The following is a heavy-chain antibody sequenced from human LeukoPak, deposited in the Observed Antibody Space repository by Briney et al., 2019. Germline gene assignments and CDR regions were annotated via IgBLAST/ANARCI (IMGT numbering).Heavy chain of an antibody. V-gene: IGHV3-30*18. Sequence: PGRSLRLSCAASGFIFSSYGMQWVRQVPGKGLEWVAVISSDGSNKHYAEPVKGRFTISRDKSKNTLYLQMDSLRAEDTAVYYCAKAHTSSWFLSDYWGQGTLVAVSS. CDR2: ISSDGSNK. CDR1: GFIFSSYG. J-gene: IGHJ4*02. CDR3: AKAHTSSWFLSDY. D-gene: IGHD6-13*01.